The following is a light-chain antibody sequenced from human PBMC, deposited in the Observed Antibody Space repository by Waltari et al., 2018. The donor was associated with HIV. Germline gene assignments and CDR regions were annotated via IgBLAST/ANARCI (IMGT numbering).Light chain of an antibody. V-gene: IGLV1-40*01. Sequence: QSVLTQPPSVSGAPGQRVTIPCTGSSSNIGAGFDVHWYQQLPGIAPKLLIYNNSNRPSGVPDRFSGSKSGTSASLAITGLQAEDEADYYCQSYDSSLSGSDVFGTGTKVTVL. J-gene: IGLJ1*01. CDR3: QSYDSSLSGSDV. CDR2: NNS. CDR1: SSNIGAGFD.